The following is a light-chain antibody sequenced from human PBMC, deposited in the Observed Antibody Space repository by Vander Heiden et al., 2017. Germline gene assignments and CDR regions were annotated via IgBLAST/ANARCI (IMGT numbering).Light chain of an antibody. J-gene: IGLJ2*01. CDR3: PVWDSSSDYV. CDR1: KIRSKS. Sequence: APGRTARIAGGGNKIRSKSGYWHQKKPGPPPVLVCDNDSGRPSGLPERFAGSNAGTTAMTISSRVEADDEDYYYCPVWDSSSDYVFGGGTNVTV. V-gene: IGLV3-21*03. CDR2: NDS.